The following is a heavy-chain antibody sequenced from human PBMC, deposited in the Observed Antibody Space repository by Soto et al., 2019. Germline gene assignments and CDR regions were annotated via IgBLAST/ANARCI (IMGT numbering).Heavy chain of an antibody. CDR1: GGTFSSYA. Sequence: QVQLVQSGAEVKQPGSSVKVSCKASGGTFSSYAISWVRQAPGQGLEWMGGIIPIFGTANYAQKFQGRVTITADESTSTAYMELRSLRSEDTAVYYCAFYYDSSGYYFAVNYFDYWGQGTLVTVSS. V-gene: IGHV1-69*01. CDR2: IIPIFGTA. D-gene: IGHD3-22*01. CDR3: AFYYDSSGYYFAVNYFDY. J-gene: IGHJ4*02.